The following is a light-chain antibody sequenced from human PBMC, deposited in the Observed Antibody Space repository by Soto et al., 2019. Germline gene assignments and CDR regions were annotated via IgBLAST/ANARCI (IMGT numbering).Light chain of an antibody. J-gene: IGLJ1*01. CDR3: SCLTRSSTYV. Sequence: QSVLTQPASVSGSPGQSITISCTGTSSDVGAYNYVSWYQQHPGKAPRPVIYDVSNRPSGVSSRFSGSKSGNTASLTISGLQAEDEADYHCSCLTRSSTYVFATGTKVTVL. CDR1: SSDVGAYNY. CDR2: DVS. V-gene: IGLV2-14*01.